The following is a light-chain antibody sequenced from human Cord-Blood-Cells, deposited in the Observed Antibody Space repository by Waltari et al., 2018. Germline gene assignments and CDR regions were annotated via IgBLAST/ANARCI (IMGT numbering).Light chain of an antibody. CDR2: EGS. CDR3: CSYAGSSTWV. J-gene: IGLJ3*02. CDR1: SSDVGSSNL. V-gene: IGLV2-23*01. Sequence: QSALTQPASVSGSPGQSLTISCTGTSSDVGSSNLVSWYQQHPGKAPKLMMYEGSKRPSGVSNRFSGSKSGNTASLTISGLQAEDEADYYCCSYAGSSTWVFGGGTKLTVL.